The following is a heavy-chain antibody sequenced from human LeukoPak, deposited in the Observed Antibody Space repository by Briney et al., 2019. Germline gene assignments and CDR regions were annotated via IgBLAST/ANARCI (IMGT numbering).Heavy chain of an antibody. CDR3: AKDPTGDPDYFDY. D-gene: IGHD7-27*01. Sequence: GGSLRLSCAASGFTFSSYAMSWVRQAPGKGLEWVSGISGRGGSTYYADSVKGRFTISRDNSRNTLYLQMNSLRADDTAVYYCAKDPTGDPDYFDYWGQGTLVTVSS. J-gene: IGHJ4*02. V-gene: IGHV3-23*01. CDR1: GFTFSSYA. CDR2: ISGRGGST.